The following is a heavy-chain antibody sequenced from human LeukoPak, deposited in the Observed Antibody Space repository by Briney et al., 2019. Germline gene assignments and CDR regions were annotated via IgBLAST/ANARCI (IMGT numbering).Heavy chain of an antibody. CDR3: ARHVRASGSGSFGFDL. CDR1: GGSFSGYY. J-gene: IGHJ3*01. D-gene: IGHD3-10*01. Sequence: PSETLSLTCAVYGGSFSGYYWGWIRQPPGRGLEWIGNVYFRGSTYYKPSLKSRVTMSVDTSKNQFSLKLNSVTVADTAVYYCARHVRASGSGSFGFDLWGQGTLVTVSS. V-gene: IGHV4-34*01. CDR2: VYFRGST.